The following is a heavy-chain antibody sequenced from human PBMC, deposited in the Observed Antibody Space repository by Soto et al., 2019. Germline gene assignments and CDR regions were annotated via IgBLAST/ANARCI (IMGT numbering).Heavy chain of an antibody. Sequence: AEPLSPTFTASGGSISGYHLTWIRRPPGKGLEWIGYFYYSGSTNYNPSLKSRVTISVDTSKNQFSLKLSSVTAADTAVFYCARKNFMYSSSWYYFDYWGQGTLVTVSS. CDR1: GGSISGYH. J-gene: IGHJ4*02. CDR3: ARKNFMYSSSWYYFDY. CDR2: FYYSGST. V-gene: IGHV4-59*08. D-gene: IGHD6-13*01.